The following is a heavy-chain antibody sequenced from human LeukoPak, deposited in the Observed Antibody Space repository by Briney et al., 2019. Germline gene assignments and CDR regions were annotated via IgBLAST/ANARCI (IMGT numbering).Heavy chain of an antibody. Sequence: GGSLRLSCAASGFTFSSYSMNWVRQAPGKGLEWISYISPNSRTIYYADSVKGRFTISRDNANNSLSLQMNSLRAEDTAVYYCARGAGSYRPYWGQGTLVTVSS. V-gene: IGHV3-48*04. CDR1: GFTFSSYS. D-gene: IGHD3-16*02. CDR2: ISPNSRTI. CDR3: ARGAGSYRPY. J-gene: IGHJ4*02.